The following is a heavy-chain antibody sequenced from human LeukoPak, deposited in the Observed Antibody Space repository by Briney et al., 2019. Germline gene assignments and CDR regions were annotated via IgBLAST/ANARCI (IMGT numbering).Heavy chain of an antibody. CDR2: MNPNNGRT. Sequence: ASVKVSCKASGYTFINYDINWVRQATGQGLEWMGWMNPNNGRTGYAQKFQGRVTMTRNSSISTAYMELNTLTSDDTAVYHCARGSWITGTTSYYYHMDVWGKGTTVTVSS. J-gene: IGHJ6*03. D-gene: IGHD1-7*01. CDR1: GYTFINYD. V-gene: IGHV1-8*01. CDR3: ARGSWITGTTSYYYHMDV.